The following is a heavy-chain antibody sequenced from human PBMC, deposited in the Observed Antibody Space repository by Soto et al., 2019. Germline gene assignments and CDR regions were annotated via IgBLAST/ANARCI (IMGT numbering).Heavy chain of an antibody. CDR2: ISAYNGNT. V-gene: IGHV1-18*01. D-gene: IGHD3-3*01. J-gene: IGHJ5*02. Sequence: GTSVKLSCEACGDSFTSYGISWVRQAPRQGLEWMGWISAYNGNTNYAQKLQGRVTMTTDTSTSTAYMELRSLRSDDTAVYYCARDNIWQEWLFTNHWFDPWGQGTLVTVSS. CDR1: GDSFTSYG. CDR3: ARDNIWQEWLFTNHWFDP.